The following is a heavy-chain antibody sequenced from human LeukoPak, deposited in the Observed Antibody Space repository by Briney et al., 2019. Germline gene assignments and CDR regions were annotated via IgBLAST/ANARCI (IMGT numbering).Heavy chain of an antibody. CDR2: ISSSGSTI. CDR1: GFTFSSYE. CDR3: AKDSIETMIVVVPFDY. V-gene: IGHV3-48*03. Sequence: PGGSLRLSCAASGFTFSSYEMNWVRQAPGKGLEWVSYISSSGSTIYYADSVKGRFTISRDNSKNTLYLQMNSLRAEDTAVYYCAKDSIETMIVVVPFDYWGQGTLVTVSS. D-gene: IGHD3-22*01. J-gene: IGHJ4*02.